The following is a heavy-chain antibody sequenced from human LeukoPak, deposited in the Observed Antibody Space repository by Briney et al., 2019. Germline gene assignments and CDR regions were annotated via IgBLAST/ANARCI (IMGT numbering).Heavy chain of an antibody. CDR3: AQEPQLGYVRTGY. J-gene: IGHJ4*02. V-gene: IGHV3-30*02. D-gene: IGHD5-12*01. CDR1: GFIFSNYW. CDR2: IRHDGSNE. Sequence: PGGSLRLSWAASGFIFSNYWMSWVRQAPGKGLDWVAYIRHDGSNEHYADCVQGRLTISRDNTKNTLYLQMNSLRSEGTAVDYCAQEPQLGYVRTGYWGEGTLVTVSS.